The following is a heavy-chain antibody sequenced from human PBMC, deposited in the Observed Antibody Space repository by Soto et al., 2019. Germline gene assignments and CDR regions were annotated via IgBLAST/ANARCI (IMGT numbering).Heavy chain of an antibody. V-gene: IGHV3-7*05. D-gene: IGHD1-26*01. J-gene: IGHJ4*02. CDR3: SSRYLEHCFSRSCCAAYDY. Sequence: GGSLRLSCAPSGFMFSSLWMSWPRQAPGKGLEWVANINQDGSEKNYVDSVKGRFTTSRDNAKNSLHLQMNSMSAEDTAVYYCSSRYLEHCFSRSCCAAYDYWGEGAQVTVTS. CDR1: GFMFSSLW. CDR2: INQDGSEK.